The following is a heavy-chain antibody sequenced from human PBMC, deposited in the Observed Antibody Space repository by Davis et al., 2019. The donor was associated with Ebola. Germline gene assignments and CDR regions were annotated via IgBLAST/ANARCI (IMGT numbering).Heavy chain of an antibody. CDR2: ISAYNGNT. CDR1: GYTFTSYG. D-gene: IGHD3-10*01. CDR3: ARPLYGNSWFGYVFDV. Sequence: AASVKVSCKASGYTFTSYGISWVRQAPGQGLEWMGWISAYNGNTNYAQKLQGRVTMTTDTSTSTAYMELRSLRSDDTAAYYCARPLYGNSWFGYVFDVWGQGTVLTVSS. J-gene: IGHJ3*01. V-gene: IGHV1-18*01.